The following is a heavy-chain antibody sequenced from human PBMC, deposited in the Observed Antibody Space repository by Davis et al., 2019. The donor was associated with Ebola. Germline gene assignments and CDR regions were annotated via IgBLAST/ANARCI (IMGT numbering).Heavy chain of an antibody. V-gene: IGHV1-69*04. D-gene: IGHD3-10*01. Sequence: SVKVSCKASGGTFSSYGISWVRQAPGQGLEWMGRIIPILGIANYAQKFQGRVTITADESTSTAYMELSSLRSEDTAVYYCARGKHYYGSGSPSQGFDPWGQGTLVTVSS. J-gene: IGHJ5*02. CDR1: GGTFSSYG. CDR3: ARGKHYYGSGSPSQGFDP. CDR2: IIPILGIA.